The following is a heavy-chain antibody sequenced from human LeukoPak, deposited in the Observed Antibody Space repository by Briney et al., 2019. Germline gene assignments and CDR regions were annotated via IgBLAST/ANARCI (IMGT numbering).Heavy chain of an antibody. J-gene: IGHJ4*01. D-gene: IGHD4-17*01. CDR3: ARDYYGDFYFDY. CDR1: GGSISSYY. V-gene: IGHV4-59*01. Sequence: SETLSLTCTVSGGSISSYYWSWIRQPPGQGLEWIGYIYYSGSTNYNPSLKSRVTISVDTSKNQFSLKLSSVTAADTAVYYCARDYYGDFYFDYWGHGTLVTVSS. CDR2: IYYSGST.